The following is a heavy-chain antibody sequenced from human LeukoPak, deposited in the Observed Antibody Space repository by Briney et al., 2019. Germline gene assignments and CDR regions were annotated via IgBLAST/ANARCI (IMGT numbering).Heavy chain of an antibody. CDR3: ARVRIMGIAATPWGMDV. D-gene: IGHD6-13*01. CDR2: IIPIFGTA. V-gene: IGHV1-69*13. CDR1: GYTFTSYG. Sequence: ASVKVSCKASGYTFTSYGISWVRQAPGQGLEWMGGIIPIFGTANYAQKFQGRVTITADESTSTAYMELSSLRSEDTAVYYCARVRIMGIAATPWGMDVWGQGTTVTVSS. J-gene: IGHJ6*02.